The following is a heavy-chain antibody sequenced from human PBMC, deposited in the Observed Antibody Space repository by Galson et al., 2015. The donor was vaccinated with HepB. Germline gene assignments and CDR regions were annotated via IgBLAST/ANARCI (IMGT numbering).Heavy chain of an antibody. CDR1: GFAFDSHA. D-gene: IGHD5-18*01. Sequence: SLRLSCAASGFAFDSHAMSWVRQAPGRGLEWISGITGKGDSTFYADSVKGRFTVSEDNSNNMLYLQMNSLRAEDAGLYFCAKGYGLFDSWGQGILVTVSS. J-gene: IGHJ5*01. CDR3: AKGYGLFDS. V-gene: IGHV3-23*01. CDR2: ITGKGDST.